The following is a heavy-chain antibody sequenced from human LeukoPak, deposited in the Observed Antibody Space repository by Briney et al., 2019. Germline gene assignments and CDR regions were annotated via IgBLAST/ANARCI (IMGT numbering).Heavy chain of an antibody. J-gene: IGHJ4*02. CDR1: GGSISTYY. CDR3: ARAAAAAGGQYFDY. D-gene: IGHD6-13*01. Sequence: PSETLSLTCTVSGGSISTYYWSWIRQPAGKGLEWIGRIYTNENTNYNPSLRSRVTMSVDTSKNQFSLKLSSVTAADTAVYYCARAAAAAGGQYFDYWGQGTVVAVSS. CDR2: IYTNENT. V-gene: IGHV4-4*07.